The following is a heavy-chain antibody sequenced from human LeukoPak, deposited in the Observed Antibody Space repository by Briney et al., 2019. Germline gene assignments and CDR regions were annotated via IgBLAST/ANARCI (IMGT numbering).Heavy chain of an antibody. Sequence: SVKVSCKASGGTFSSYAISWVRQAPGQGLEWMGGIIPIFGTANYAQKFQGRVTITADKSTSTAYMELSSLRSEDTAVYYCARKHITMVRGVPWFDHWGQGTLVTVSS. V-gene: IGHV1-69*06. CDR2: IIPIFGTA. D-gene: IGHD3-10*01. J-gene: IGHJ5*02. CDR3: ARKHITMVRGVPWFDH. CDR1: GGTFSSYA.